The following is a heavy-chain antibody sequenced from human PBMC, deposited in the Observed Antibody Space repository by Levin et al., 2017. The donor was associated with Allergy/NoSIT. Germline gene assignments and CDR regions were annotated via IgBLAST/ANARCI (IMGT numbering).Heavy chain of an antibody. D-gene: IGHD2/OR15-2a*01. CDR3: AGEPNSPYYYYYGLDV. V-gene: IGHV4-39*07. J-gene: IGHJ6*02. Sequence: SCTVSGGSISSDSYYWAWIRQPPGKGLEWIGSIYYSGSAYYNPSLKTRLTLSVDTSKNQFSLRLNSVTAADAAVYYCAGEPNSPYYYYYGLDVWGQGTTVTVSS. CDR1: GGSISSDSYY. CDR2: IYYSGSA.